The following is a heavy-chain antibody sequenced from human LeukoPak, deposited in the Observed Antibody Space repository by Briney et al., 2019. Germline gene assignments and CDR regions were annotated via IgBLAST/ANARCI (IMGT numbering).Heavy chain of an antibody. CDR2: INLSAGTT. D-gene: IGHD1-26*01. CDR1: GYTFTSYG. CDR3: VREMGVGSTMGSFYY. Sequence: GAAVKVSCKASGYTFTSYGISWVRQAPGQGLEWMGVINLSAGTTNYAQKFQGRVTMTRDMSTSTVYMELSSLTSEDTAVYYCVREMGVGSTMGSFYYWGQGTLVTVSS. V-gene: IGHV1-46*01. J-gene: IGHJ4*02.